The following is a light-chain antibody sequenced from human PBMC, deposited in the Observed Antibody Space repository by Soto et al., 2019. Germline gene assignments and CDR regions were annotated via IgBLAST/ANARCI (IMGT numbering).Light chain of an antibody. Sequence: DIQMTQSPSSLSASVGDRVSITCRASQAISDYLAWFQQKPGKAPKSLIYRASTLQGGVPSRFRGSGSWTYFTLTINSLQPEDFATYYCQQFHSWPRTFGGGTRVEIK. CDR1: QAISDY. J-gene: IGKJ4*01. V-gene: IGKV1-16*01. CDR2: RAS. CDR3: QQFHSWPRT.